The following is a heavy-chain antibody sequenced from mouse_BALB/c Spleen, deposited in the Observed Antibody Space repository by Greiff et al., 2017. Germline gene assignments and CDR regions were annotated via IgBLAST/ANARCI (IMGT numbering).Heavy chain of an antibody. CDR2: ISYDGSN. CDR1: GYSITSGYY. V-gene: IGHV3-6*02. J-gene: IGHJ4*01. D-gene: IGHD2-3*01. Sequence: EESGPGLVKPSQSLSLTCSVTGYSITSGYYWNWIRQFPGNKLEWMGYISYDGSNNYNPSLKNRISITRDTSKNQFFLKLNSVTTEDTATYYCARDDGYYNLYAMDYWGQGTSVTVSS. CDR3: ARDDGYYNLYAMDY.